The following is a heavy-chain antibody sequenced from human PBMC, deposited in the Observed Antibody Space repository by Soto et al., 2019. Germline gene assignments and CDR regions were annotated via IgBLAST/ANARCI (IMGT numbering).Heavy chain of an antibody. CDR2: IYYSGST. D-gene: IGHD6-13*01. CDR3: ASRVGSSSWANYYYGMDV. J-gene: IGHJ6*02. Sequence: SETLSLTCTVSGGSISSSSYYWGWIRQPPGKGLEWIGSIYYSGSTYYNPSLKSRVTISVDTSKNRFSLKLSSVTAADTAVYYCASRVGSSSWANYYYGMDVWGQGTTVTVSS. V-gene: IGHV4-39*01. CDR1: GGSISSSSYY.